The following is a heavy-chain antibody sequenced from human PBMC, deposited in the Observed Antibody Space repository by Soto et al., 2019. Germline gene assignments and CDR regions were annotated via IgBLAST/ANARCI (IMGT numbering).Heavy chain of an antibody. CDR3: ARSRGAGVGHDAFDI. V-gene: IGHV1-3*01. J-gene: IGHJ3*02. CDR1: GYTFTSYA. Sequence: ASVKVSCKASGYTFTSYAMHWVRQAPGQRLEWMGCINAGNGNTKYSQKFQGRVTITRDTSASTAYMELSSLRSEDTAVYYCARSRGAGVGHDAFDIWGQGTMVTVSS. D-gene: IGHD6-19*01. CDR2: INAGNGNT.